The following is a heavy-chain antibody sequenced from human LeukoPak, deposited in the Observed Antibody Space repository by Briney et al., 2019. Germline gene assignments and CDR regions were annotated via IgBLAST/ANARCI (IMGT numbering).Heavy chain of an antibody. D-gene: IGHD6-19*01. Sequence: GSLRLSCAASGFTLSSYVMSWVRQAPGKGLEWVSSISGSGGSTYYADSVKGRFTFSRDSSKNTLYLQMNSLRAEDTAVYYCAKAPYSSGPIGFDCWGQGALVTVSS. J-gene: IGHJ4*02. V-gene: IGHV3-23*01. CDR3: AKAPYSSGPIGFDC. CDR2: ISGSGGST. CDR1: GFTLSSYV.